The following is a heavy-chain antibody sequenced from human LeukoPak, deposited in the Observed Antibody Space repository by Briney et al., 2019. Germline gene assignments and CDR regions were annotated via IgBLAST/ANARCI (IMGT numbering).Heavy chain of an antibody. CDR2: IYYSGST. CDR1: GGSISSYY. J-gene: IGHJ4*02. Sequence: SETLSLTCTVSGGSISSYYWSWIRQPPGKGLEWIGYIYYSGSTNYNPSLKSRVTISVDTSKNQFPLKLSSVTAADTAAYYCARDYYGAFDYWGQGTLVTVSS. D-gene: IGHD4-17*01. V-gene: IGHV4-59*01. CDR3: ARDYYGAFDY.